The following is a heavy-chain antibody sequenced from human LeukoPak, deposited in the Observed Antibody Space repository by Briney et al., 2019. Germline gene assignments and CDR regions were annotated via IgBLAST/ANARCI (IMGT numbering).Heavy chain of an antibody. J-gene: IGHJ4*02. D-gene: IGHD7-27*01. CDR2: INPNSGGR. CDR3: ARVRRGELDY. Sequence: ASVKVSCKASGYTFTCYYMHWVRQAPGQGLEWMGRINPNSGGRNYAQKFQGRVTMTRDTSISTAYMELSRLRSDDTAVYYCARVRRGELDYWGQGTLVTVSS. V-gene: IGHV1-2*06. CDR1: GYTFTCYY.